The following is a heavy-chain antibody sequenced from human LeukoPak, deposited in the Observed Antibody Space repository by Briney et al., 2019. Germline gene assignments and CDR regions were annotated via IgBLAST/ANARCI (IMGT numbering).Heavy chain of an antibody. CDR2: IYYSGST. CDR1: GGSISSSSYY. V-gene: IGHV4-39*07. J-gene: IGHJ4*02. Sequence: SETLSLTCTVSGGSISSSSYYWGWIRQPPGKGLEWIGSIYYSGSTYYNPSLKSRVTISVDTSKNQFSLKLSSVTAADTAVYYCARPNYLTYYYDSSDYWGQGTLVTVSS. CDR3: ARPNYLTYYYDSSDY. D-gene: IGHD3-22*01.